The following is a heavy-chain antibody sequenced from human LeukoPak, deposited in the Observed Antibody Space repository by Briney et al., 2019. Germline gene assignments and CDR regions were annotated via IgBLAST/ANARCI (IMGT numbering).Heavy chain of an antibody. CDR3: ARDGWIQLWTHYYYYGMDV. CDR1: GFTFSVYA. V-gene: IGHV3-48*03. J-gene: IGHJ6*04. D-gene: IGHD5-18*01. CDR2: ISSSGSTI. Sequence: GGSLRLSCAASGFTFSVYAMSWVRQAPGKGLEWVSYISSSGSTIYYADSVKGRFTISRDNAKNSLYLQMNSLRAEDTAVYYCARDGWIQLWTHYYYYGMDVWGKGTTVTVSS.